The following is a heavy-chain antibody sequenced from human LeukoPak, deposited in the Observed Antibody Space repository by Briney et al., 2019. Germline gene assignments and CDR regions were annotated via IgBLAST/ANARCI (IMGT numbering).Heavy chain of an antibody. Sequence: GESLKISCKGSGYRFTSYWISWVRQMPEKGLEWMGRIDPSDSYTNYSPSFQGHVTISADKSISTAYLQWSSLKASDTAMYYCARVPYYYDSSGYSRPFDYWGQGTLVTVSS. CDR1: GYRFTSYW. V-gene: IGHV5-10-1*01. D-gene: IGHD3-22*01. CDR3: ARVPYYYDSSGYSRPFDY. CDR2: IDPSDSYT. J-gene: IGHJ4*02.